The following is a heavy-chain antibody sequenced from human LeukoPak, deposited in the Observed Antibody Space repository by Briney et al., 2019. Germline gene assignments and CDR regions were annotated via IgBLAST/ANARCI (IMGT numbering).Heavy chain of an antibody. CDR3: ARGAWRSFDY. Sequence: SQTLSLTCAISGDSVSSNGVAWNWIRQSPSRGLEWLGRTYYRSKWFNDYAVSVNSRITISPDISKNQFSLQLNSVTPEDTAVYFCARGAWRSFDYWGQGDPGHRHL. J-gene: IGHJ4*02. CDR2: TYYRSKWFN. CDR1: GDSVSSNGVA. V-gene: IGHV6-1*01.